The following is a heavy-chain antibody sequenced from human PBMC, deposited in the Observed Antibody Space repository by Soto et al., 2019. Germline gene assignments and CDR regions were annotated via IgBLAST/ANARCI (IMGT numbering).Heavy chain of an antibody. J-gene: IGHJ6*02. V-gene: IGHV1-69*01. CDR3: AIGATVTREYFYGMDV. CDR2: IIPMFGTP. CDR1: GGSFSNYA. Sequence: QVQLVQSGAEVKKPGSSVRVSCKTSGGSFSNYAFSWVRQAPGQGLEWMGAIIPMFGTPNYAQMFQGRVTITADESTTTAYMEVSSLRSEDSAVYYCAIGATVTREYFYGMDVWGQGTTVTVSS. D-gene: IGHD4-4*01.